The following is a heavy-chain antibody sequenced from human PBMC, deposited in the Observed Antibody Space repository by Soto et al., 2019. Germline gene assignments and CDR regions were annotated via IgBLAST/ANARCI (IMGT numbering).Heavy chain of an antibody. J-gene: IGHJ3*02. CDR3: ATSGGFRRGAFDI. D-gene: IGHD2-15*01. CDR1: GYTFTSYD. V-gene: IGHV1-8*01. Sequence: ASVKVSFKASGYTFTSYDINWVRQATGQGLEWMGWMNPNSGNTGYAQKFQGRVTMTRNTSISTAYMELSSLRSEDTAVYYCATSGGFRRGAFDIWGQGTMVTVSS. CDR2: MNPNSGNT.